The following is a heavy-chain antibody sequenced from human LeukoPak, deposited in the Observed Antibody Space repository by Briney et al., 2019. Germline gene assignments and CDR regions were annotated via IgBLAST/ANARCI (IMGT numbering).Heavy chain of an antibody. CDR3: ARGSLTYYYDSSGYYTY. CDR1: GYTFTGYY. V-gene: IGHV1-2*02. CDR2: INPNSGGT. Sequence: ASVKVSCTASGYTFTGYYMHWVRQAPGQGLEWMGWINPNSGGTNYAQKFQGRVTMTRDTSISTAYMELSRLRSDDTAVYYCARGSLTYYYDSSGYYTYWGQGTLVTVSS. D-gene: IGHD3-22*01. J-gene: IGHJ4*02.